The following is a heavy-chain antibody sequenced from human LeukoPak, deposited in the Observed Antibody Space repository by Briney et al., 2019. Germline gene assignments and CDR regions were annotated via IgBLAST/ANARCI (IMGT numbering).Heavy chain of an antibody. D-gene: IGHD6-19*01. J-gene: IGHJ4*02. CDR2: IIPILGIA. Sequence: ASVKVSCKASGGTFSSYAISWVRQAPGQGLEWMGRIIPILGIANYAQKFQGRVTITVDKSTSTAYMELSSLRSEDTAVYYCARRSVAGPSFDFWGQGTMVTVSS. V-gene: IGHV1-69*04. CDR3: ARRSVAGPSFDF. CDR1: GGTFSSYA.